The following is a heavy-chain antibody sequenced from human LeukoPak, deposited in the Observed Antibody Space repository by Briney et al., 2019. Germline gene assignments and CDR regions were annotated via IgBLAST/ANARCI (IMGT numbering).Heavy chain of an antibody. J-gene: IGHJ4*02. D-gene: IGHD5-18*01. V-gene: IGHV3-48*01. CDR3: ASLGYSYGKGVFDY. CDR1: GFTFSSYS. CDR2: ISSSSSTI. Sequence: GGSLRLSCAASGFTFSSYSMNWVRQAPGKGLEWVSCISSSSSTIYYADSVKGRFTISRDNAKNSLYLQMSSLRAEDTAVYYCASLGYSYGKGVFDYWGQGTLVTVSS.